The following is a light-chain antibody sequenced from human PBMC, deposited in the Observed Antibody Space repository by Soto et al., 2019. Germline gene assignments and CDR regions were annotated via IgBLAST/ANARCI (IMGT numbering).Light chain of an antibody. CDR1: SSDVGGYNY. Sequence: QSVLTQPPSASGSPGQSVTISCTGTSSDVGGYNYVSWYQQHPGKAPKLMICEVTKRPSGVPDRFSGSKSGNTASLTVSGLQAEDEADYFCCSHAGDNTYVFGTGTKVTVL. CDR2: EVT. J-gene: IGLJ1*01. CDR3: CSHAGDNTYV. V-gene: IGLV2-8*01.